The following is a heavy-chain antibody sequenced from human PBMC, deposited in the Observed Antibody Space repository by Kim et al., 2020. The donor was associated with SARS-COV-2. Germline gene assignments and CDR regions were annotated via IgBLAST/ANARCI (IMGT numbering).Heavy chain of an antibody. CDR3: ARDLAAAGDLYYYYYYGMDV. Sequence: RVTISVDTSKNQFSLKLSSVTAADTAVYYCARDLAAAGDLYYYYYYGMDVWGQGTTVTVSS. J-gene: IGHJ6*02. D-gene: IGHD6-13*01. V-gene: IGHV4-31*02.